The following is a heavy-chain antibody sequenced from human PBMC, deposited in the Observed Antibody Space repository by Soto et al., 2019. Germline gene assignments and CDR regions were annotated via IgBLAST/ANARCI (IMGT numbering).Heavy chain of an antibody. Sequence: QITLKESGPTLVNPTQPLTLSCIFSGFSLSTYGLGMGWIRQPPGKAPEWLSVIYWDDDKHYRPSLKSRLTITKATSKSKVILTIPDVDPGDTATYYCARVFWRGISHYFDYWGQGSLVTVSS. J-gene: IGHJ4*02. D-gene: IGHD2-21*01. V-gene: IGHV2-5*02. CDR3: ARVFWRGISHYFDY. CDR1: GFSLSTYGLG. CDR2: IYWDDDK.